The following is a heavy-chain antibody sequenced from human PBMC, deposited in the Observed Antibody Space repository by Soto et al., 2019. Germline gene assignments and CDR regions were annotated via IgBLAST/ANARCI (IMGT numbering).Heavy chain of an antibody. CDR1: GGSFTGYY. D-gene: IGHD6-6*01. CDR3: ARAPPFSSFRGFDV. Sequence: QVQLKQWGAGLLKPSETLSLTCAVNGGSFTGYYWTYLRQSPEKGLEWIGEVNHLGSTTYNPSLKSRVTISVDASNNQFSLNLSSMTAADTAVYYCARAPPFSSFRGFDVWGQGTMVTVSS. CDR2: VNHLGST. V-gene: IGHV4-34*02. J-gene: IGHJ3*01.